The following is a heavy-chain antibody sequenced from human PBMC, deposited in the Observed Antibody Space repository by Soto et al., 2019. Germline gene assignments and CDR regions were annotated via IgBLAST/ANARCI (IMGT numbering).Heavy chain of an antibody. CDR1: GGSISSDY. Sequence: QVQLQESGPGLVKPSETLSLTCTVSGGSISSDYWSWIRQPPGKGLEWIGFIYYSGSTTYNPSRNSRITLPVHTSQTQFSLKLSCVTAADTAVYYCAGVGCRGGTCDPVAYYYYVDVWGKGTTVTVSS. J-gene: IGHJ6*03. CDR2: IYYSGST. CDR3: AGVGCRGGTCDPVAYYYYVDV. D-gene: IGHD2-15*01. V-gene: IGHV4-59*01.